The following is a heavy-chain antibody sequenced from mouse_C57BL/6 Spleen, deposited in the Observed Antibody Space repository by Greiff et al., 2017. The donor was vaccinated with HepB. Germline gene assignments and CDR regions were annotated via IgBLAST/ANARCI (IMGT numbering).Heavy chain of an antibody. D-gene: IGHD2-4*01. CDR1: GYAFSSSW. CDR2: IYPGDGDT. J-gene: IGHJ2*01. Sequence: VQLQQSGPELVKPGASVKISCKASGYAFSSSWMNWVKQRPGKGLEWIGRIYPGDGDTNYNGKFKGKATLTADKSSSTAYMQLSSLTSEDSAVFFCARSGGDYYYFDYWGQGTTLTVSS. CDR3: ARSGGDYYYFDY. V-gene: IGHV1-82*01.